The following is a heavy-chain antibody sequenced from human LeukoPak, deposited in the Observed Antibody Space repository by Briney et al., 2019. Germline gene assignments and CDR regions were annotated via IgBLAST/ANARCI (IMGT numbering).Heavy chain of an antibody. D-gene: IGHD3/OR15-3a*01. CDR2: IYQSGNT. V-gene: IGHV4-38-2*02. CDR3: ARQTGSGLFILP. J-gene: IGHJ4*02. CDR1: GYSIKSGYY. Sequence: PSETLSLTCTVSGYSIKSGYYWGWIRQPPGKGLEWLGSIYQSGNTYYNPSLKSRVTISVDTSKNQFSLTLSSVTAADTAVYYCARQTGSGLFILPGGQGTLVTVSS.